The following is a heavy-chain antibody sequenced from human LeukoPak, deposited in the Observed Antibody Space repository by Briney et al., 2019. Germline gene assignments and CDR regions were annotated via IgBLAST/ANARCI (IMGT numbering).Heavy chain of an antibody. J-gene: IGHJ6*02. CDR3: ARDGAGYSGYYYYYGMDV. CDR1: GFTFSSHA. Sequence: GGSLRLSCAASGFTFSSHAIHWVRQGPGKGLEWVAVIWFDGSNKYYVDSVKGRFTISRDNSKNTVYLQMDSLRAEDTAVYYCARDGAGYSGYYYYYGMDVWGQGTTVTVSS. D-gene: IGHD5-12*01. CDR2: IWFDGSNK. V-gene: IGHV3-33*01.